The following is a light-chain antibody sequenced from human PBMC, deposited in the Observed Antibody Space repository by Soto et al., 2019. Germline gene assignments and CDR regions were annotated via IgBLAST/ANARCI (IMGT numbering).Light chain of an antibody. CDR2: DAS. CDR1: QSVSNY. Sequence: EIVLSQSPATLSLSPGERATLSCRASQSVSNYLAWYQQKPGQAPSLLIYDASNRATGIPARFSGSGSGTDFTLTISSLEPEDFAVYYCLQRTNWPPTWTVGQGTKVDIK. CDR3: LQRTNWPPTWT. V-gene: IGKV3-11*01. J-gene: IGKJ1*01.